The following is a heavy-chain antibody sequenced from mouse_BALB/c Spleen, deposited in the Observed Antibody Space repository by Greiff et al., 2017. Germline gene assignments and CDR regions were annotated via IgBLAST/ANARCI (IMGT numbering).Heavy chain of an antibody. CDR2: ISSGSSTI. D-gene: IGHD3-1*01. Sequence: EVMLVESGGGLVQPGGSRKLSCAASGFTFSSFGMHWVRQAPEKGLEWVAYISSGSSTIYYADTVKGRFTISRDNPKNTLFLQMTSLRSEDTAMYYCARSGGPWGAGTTVTVSS. CDR1: GFTFSSFG. CDR3: ARSGGP. J-gene: IGHJ1*01. V-gene: IGHV5-17*02.